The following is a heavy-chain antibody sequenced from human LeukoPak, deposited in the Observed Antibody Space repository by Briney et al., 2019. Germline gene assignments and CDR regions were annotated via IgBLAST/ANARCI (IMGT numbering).Heavy chain of an antibody. CDR3: ARDPRYSGYDRGVDY. Sequence: GGSLRLSCAASGFTFSSYSMNWVRQAPGKGLEWVSYISSSGSTIYYADSVKGRFTISRDNAKNSLYLQMNSLRAEDTAVYYCARDPRYSGYDRGVDYWGQGTLVTVSS. J-gene: IGHJ4*02. CDR2: ISSSGSTI. D-gene: IGHD5-12*01. V-gene: IGHV3-48*01. CDR1: GFTFSSYS.